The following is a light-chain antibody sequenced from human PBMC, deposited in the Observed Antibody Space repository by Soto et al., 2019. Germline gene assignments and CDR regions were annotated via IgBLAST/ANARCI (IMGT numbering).Light chain of an antibody. J-gene: IGKJ5*01. Sequence: SPASVSASNEDTVTITCRPSHFISTYLNWYQQKPGKAPNLLIYTTSSLHSGVPSRFSGSGSGTDFTLTISSLQPEDFATYYCQQSYSTPITFGQGTRLEI. CDR1: HFISTY. V-gene: IGKV1-39*01. CDR3: QQSYSTPIT. CDR2: TTS.